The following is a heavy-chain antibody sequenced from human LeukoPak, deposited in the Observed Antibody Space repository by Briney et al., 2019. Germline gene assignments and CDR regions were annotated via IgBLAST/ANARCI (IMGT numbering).Heavy chain of an antibody. Sequence: HTGGSLRLSCAGSGFTFDDYAMHWVRQTPGKGLEWVSGISWNSGNIAYADFVGGRFTISRDNAKNSLSLQMNSLSDEDTAVYYCAKDAYGGATFFYYVDVWGKGTTVTVSS. D-gene: IGHD2/OR15-2a*01. CDR2: ISWNSGNI. CDR3: AKDAYGGATFFYYVDV. CDR1: GFTFDDYA. J-gene: IGHJ6*03. V-gene: IGHV3-9*01.